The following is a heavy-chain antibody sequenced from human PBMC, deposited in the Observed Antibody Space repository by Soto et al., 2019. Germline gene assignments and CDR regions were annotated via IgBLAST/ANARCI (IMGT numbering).Heavy chain of an antibody. CDR2: IYTSGST. CDR3: ARGDRITGTTYYYGMDV. V-gene: IGHV4-4*07. CDR1: GGSISSYY. J-gene: IGHJ6*04. D-gene: IGHD1-7*01. Sequence: SETLSLTCTVSGGSISSYYWSWIRQPAGKGLEWIGRIYTSGSTNYNPSLKSRVTMSVDTSNNQFSLKLSSVTAADTAVYYCARGDRITGTTYYYGMDVWGEGTTVTVSS.